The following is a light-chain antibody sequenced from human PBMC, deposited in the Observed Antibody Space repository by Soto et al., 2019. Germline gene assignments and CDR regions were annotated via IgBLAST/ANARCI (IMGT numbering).Light chain of an antibody. J-gene: IGLJ1*01. CDR2: SNN. CDR3: AAWDDSLNGYNYL. Sequence: QSALTQPPSAAGTPGQRVTISCSGSSSNIGSNTVNWYQQLPGTAPKLLIYSNNQRPSGVPDRFSGSKSGTSASLAISGLQSEDEADYYCAAWDDSLNGYNYLFGTGTKVTVL. CDR1: SSNIGSNT. V-gene: IGLV1-44*01.